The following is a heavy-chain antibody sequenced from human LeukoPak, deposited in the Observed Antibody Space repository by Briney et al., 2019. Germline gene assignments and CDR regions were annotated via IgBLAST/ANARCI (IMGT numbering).Heavy chain of an antibody. D-gene: IGHD3-9*01. V-gene: IGHV4-4*02. J-gene: IGHJ5*02. CDR1: GGSISSSNW. CDR3: ARVILDYDILTGYYGDNWFDP. CDR2: IYHSGST. Sequence: PSGTLSLTCAVSGGSISSSNWWSWVRQPPGKGLEWIGEIYHSGSTNYNPSLKSRVTISVDKSKNQFSLKLSSVTAADTAVYYCARVILDYDILTGYYGDNWFDPWGQGTLVTVSS.